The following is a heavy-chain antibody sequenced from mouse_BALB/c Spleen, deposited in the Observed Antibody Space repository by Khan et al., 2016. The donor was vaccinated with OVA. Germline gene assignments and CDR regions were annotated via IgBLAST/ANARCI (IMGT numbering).Heavy chain of an antibody. CDR1: GFSLTTYG. CDR3: ARNSYMYDFSY. Sequence: QVQLKQSGPGLVQPSQSLSITCTVSGFSLTTYGIHWVRQSPGKGLEWLGVIWSGGNTDYNAAFISRLSITKDNSKSQVFFKMNSLQTDDTAMYXCARNSYMYDFSYWGQGTLVTVSA. D-gene: IGHD2-14*01. V-gene: IGHV2-2*01. CDR2: IWSGGNT. J-gene: IGHJ3*01.